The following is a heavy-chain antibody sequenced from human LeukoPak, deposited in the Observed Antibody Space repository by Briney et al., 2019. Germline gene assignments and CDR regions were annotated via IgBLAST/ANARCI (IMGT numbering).Heavy chain of an antibody. Sequence: GGSLRLSCAASGFTFSSYSMNWVRQAPGKGLEWVSSISSSSSYIYYADSVKGRFTISRDNAKNSLYLQMNSLRAEDTAVYYCAREGTYYDFWSGYQYYYYYMDVWGKGTTVTVSS. D-gene: IGHD3-3*01. CDR1: GFTFSSYS. V-gene: IGHV3-21*01. J-gene: IGHJ6*03. CDR3: AREGTYYDFWSGYQYYYYYMDV. CDR2: ISSSSSYI.